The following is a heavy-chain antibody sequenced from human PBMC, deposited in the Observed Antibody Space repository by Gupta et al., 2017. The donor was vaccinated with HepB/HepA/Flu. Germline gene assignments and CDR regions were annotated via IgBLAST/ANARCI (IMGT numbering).Heavy chain of an antibody. V-gene: IGHV3-23*01. Sequence: EVQLLESGGGLVQPGGSLRLSCAASGFTFRNYAMTWVRQAPGKGLEWVSIISGSGSNRNYADSVRGRFTISRDNSENTLYLQMNSLRAEDTAVYYCAKVRVILCYETSRDLDYWGQGTLVTVSS. D-gene: IGHD3-22*01. CDR1: GFTFRNYA. CDR3: AKVRVILCYETSRDLDY. CDR2: ISGSGSNR. J-gene: IGHJ4*02.